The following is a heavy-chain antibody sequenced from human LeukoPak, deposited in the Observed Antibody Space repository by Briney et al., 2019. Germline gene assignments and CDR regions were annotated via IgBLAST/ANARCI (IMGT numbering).Heavy chain of an antibody. CDR3: ARGFSLVGATLDY. V-gene: IGHV1-69*05. CDR2: IIPIFGTA. D-gene: IGHD1-26*01. CDR1: GGTFSSYA. J-gene: IGHJ4*02. Sequence: SVKVSCKASGGTFSSYAISWVRQAPGQGLEWMGGIIPIFGTANYALKFQVRVTITTDESTSTAYMELSSLRSEDTAVYYCARGFSLVGATLDYRGQGTLVTVSS.